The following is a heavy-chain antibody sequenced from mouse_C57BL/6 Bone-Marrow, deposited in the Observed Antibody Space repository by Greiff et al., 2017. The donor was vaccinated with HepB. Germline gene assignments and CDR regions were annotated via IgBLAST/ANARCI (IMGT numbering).Heavy chain of an antibody. CDR3: APSGGDSNYAQAWFAY. D-gene: IGHD2-5*01. J-gene: IGHJ3*01. CDR1: GYSFTDYN. V-gene: IGHV1-39*01. Sequence: VQLQQSGPELVKPGASVKISCKASGYSFTDYNMNWVKQSNGKSLEWIGVITPNYGTTSYNQKFKGKATLTVDQSSSTAYMQLNSLTSEDSAVYYCAPSGGDSNYAQAWFAYWGQGTLVTVSA. CDR2: ITPNYGTT.